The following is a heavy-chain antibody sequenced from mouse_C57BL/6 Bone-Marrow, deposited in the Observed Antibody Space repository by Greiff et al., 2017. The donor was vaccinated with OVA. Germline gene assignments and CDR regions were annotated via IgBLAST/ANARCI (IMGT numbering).Heavy chain of an antibody. J-gene: IGHJ2*01. Sequence: QVQLKQPGAELVKPGASVKLSCKASGYTFTSYWMQWVKQRPGQGLEWIGEIDPSDSYTNYNQKFKGKATLTVDTSSSTAYMQLSSLTSEDSAVYYCAREKVTTVVEDYWGQGTTLTVSS. CDR1: GYTFTSYW. D-gene: IGHD1-1*01. V-gene: IGHV1-50*01. CDR3: AREKVTTVVEDY. CDR2: IDPSDSYT.